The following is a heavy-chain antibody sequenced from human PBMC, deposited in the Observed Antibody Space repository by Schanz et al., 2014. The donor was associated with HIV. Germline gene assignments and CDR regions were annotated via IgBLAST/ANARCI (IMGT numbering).Heavy chain of an antibody. CDR1: GFTFRNYA. J-gene: IGHJ5*01. V-gene: IGHV3-23*01. D-gene: IGHD3-16*02. CDR3: AKDGSPPWGTYRNNGFDS. Sequence: EVQLLESGGGLVQPGGSLRLSCAASGFTFRNYAMSWVRQAPGKGLEWVSAISESGGRTYYADSVNGRFTISRDNSKNTLYLQMNSLRAEDAAVYYCAKDGSPPWGTYRNNGFDSWGLGTLVTVSS. CDR2: ISESGGRT.